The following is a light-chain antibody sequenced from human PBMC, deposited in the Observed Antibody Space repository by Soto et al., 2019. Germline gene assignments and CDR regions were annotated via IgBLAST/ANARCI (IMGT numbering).Light chain of an antibody. J-gene: IGKJ1*01. CDR1: QSVSSN. V-gene: IGKV3-15*01. Sequence: EIVMTQSPATLSVSPGERATFSCRASQSVSSNLAWYQQKPGQPPRLLIYAASTRATGIPARFSGSGSGTEYTLTISSLQSEDFGVYYCQQHNAWPRTFGQGTKVEIK. CDR3: QQHNAWPRT. CDR2: AAS.